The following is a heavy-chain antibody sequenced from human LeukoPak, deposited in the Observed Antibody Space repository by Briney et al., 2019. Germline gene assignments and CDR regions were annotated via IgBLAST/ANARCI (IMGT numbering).Heavy chain of an antibody. CDR3: AKDVLYCSSTSCYDGDAFDI. Sequence: GGSLRLSCAASGFTFSSYAMSWVRQAPGKGLEWVSAISGSGGSTYYADSVKGRFTISRDNSKNTLYLQMNSLRAEDTAVYYCAKDVLYCSSTSCYDGDAFDIWGQGTMVTASS. D-gene: IGHD2-2*01. CDR1: GFTFSSYA. J-gene: IGHJ3*02. V-gene: IGHV3-23*01. CDR2: ISGSGGST.